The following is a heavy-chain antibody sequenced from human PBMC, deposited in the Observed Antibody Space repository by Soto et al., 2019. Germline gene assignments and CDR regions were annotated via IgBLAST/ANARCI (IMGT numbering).Heavy chain of an antibody. CDR2: TYYRSKWYN. CDR1: GDSVSSNSAA. CDR3: ASSTPIAVAGGFDY. V-gene: IGHV6-1*01. Sequence: SQTLSLTCAISGDSVSSNSAAWNWIRQSPSRGLEWLGRTYYRSKWYNDYAVSVKSRITINPDTSKNQFSLQLNSVTPEDTAVYYCASSTPIAVAGGFDYWGQGTLVTVSS. J-gene: IGHJ4*02. D-gene: IGHD6-19*01.